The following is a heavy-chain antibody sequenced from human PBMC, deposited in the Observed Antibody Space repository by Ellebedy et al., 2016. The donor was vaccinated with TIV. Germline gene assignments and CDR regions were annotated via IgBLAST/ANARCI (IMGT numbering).Heavy chain of an antibody. D-gene: IGHD3-16*01. J-gene: IGHJ6*02. CDR1: GFTFSSYS. Sequence: GGSLRLSXAASGFTFSSYSMNWVRQAPGKGLEWVSSISSSSSYIYYADSVKGRFTISRDNAKNSLYLQMNSLRVEDTAVYYCARDLGPWRDYYYYGMDVWGQGTTVTVSS. V-gene: IGHV3-21*01. CDR2: ISSSSSYI. CDR3: ARDLGPWRDYYYYGMDV.